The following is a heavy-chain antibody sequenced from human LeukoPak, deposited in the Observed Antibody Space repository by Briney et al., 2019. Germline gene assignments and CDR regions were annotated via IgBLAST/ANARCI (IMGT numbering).Heavy chain of an antibody. CDR1: GFTFSSYA. CDR2: IGDTT. D-gene: IGHD3/OR15-3a*01. J-gene: IGHJ4*02. V-gene: IGHV3-23*01. Sequence: GGSLRLSCAASGFTFSSYAVSWVRQAPGEGLEWVSTIGDTTYYADSVKGRFTISRDDSKNTLYLQMKSLRAEDTAVYYCARLWPAATSSRFDFWGQGTLVTVSS. CDR3: ARLWPAATSSRFDF.